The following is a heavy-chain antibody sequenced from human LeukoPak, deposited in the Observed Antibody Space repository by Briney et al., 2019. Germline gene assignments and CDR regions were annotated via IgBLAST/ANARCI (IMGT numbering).Heavy chain of an antibody. CDR3: ARYRGVVGIDF. J-gene: IGHJ4*02. CDR1: GESFSGYY. Sequence: ASETLSLTCAVCGESFSGYYWNWIRQPPGKGLEWIGEINHSGNTKYNPSLKSRVTISADTSKNQFSLKLTSVTAADTAVYYCARYRGVVGIDFWGQGTLVTVSS. V-gene: IGHV4-34*01. D-gene: IGHD2-15*01. CDR2: INHSGNT.